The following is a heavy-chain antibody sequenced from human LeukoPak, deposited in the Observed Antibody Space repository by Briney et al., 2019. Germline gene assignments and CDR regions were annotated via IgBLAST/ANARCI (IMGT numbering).Heavy chain of an antibody. CDR2: SSGSTI. D-gene: IGHD6-13*01. CDR3: ARDLMGIAYRGAFYY. CDR1: GFTFSDYY. Sequence: PGGSLRLSCAASGFTFSDYYMSSSGSTIYYADSVKGRFAISRDNAKNSLYLQMNSLRAEDTAVYYCARDLMGIAYRGAFYYWGQETLVTVSS. V-gene: IGHV3-11*01. J-gene: IGHJ4*02.